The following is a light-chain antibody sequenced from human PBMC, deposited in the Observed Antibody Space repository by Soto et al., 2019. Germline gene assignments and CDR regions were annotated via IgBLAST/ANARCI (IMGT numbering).Light chain of an antibody. CDR2: EAS. CDR1: QSISDS. J-gene: IGKJ1*01. CDR3: QQYNGYWT. Sequence: DIQMTQSPSTLSASVGDRVTITCRASQSISDSLAWYQQKPGKAPKLLIYEASSLKSGVPSRFSDSRSGTEYTLTISSLQPDDFETYYCQQYNGYWTFGQGTKVEIK. V-gene: IGKV1-5*03.